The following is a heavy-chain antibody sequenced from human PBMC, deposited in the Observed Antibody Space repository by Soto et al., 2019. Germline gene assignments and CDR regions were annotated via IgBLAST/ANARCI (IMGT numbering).Heavy chain of an antibody. D-gene: IGHD3-10*01. J-gene: IGHJ6*02. V-gene: IGHV1-69*10. CDR3: ARGKSYYGSGKGIYDYYSLDV. CDR2: VIPVFGLA. CDR1: GGTFSSYA. Sequence: ASVKVSCKSSGGTFSSYAISWVRQAPGQGLEWMGGVIPVFGLATYAQKVQGRVTITADKSTNTAYMEVSSLRSEDTAVYYCARGKSYYGSGKGIYDYYSLDVWGQGTTVTVSS.